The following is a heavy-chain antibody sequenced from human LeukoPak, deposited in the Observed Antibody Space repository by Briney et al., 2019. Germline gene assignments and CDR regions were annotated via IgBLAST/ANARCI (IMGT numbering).Heavy chain of an antibody. CDR1: GFTFSNAW. J-gene: IGHJ3*02. Sequence: GGSLRLSCAASGFTFSNAWMSWVRQVPGKGLEWVGRIKSKTDGGTTDYAAPVKGRFAISRDDSTNTLYLQMNSLKTEDTAVYYCTTAYYGSGSYTKDAFDIWGQGTMVTVSS. D-gene: IGHD3-10*01. CDR3: TTAYYGSGSYTKDAFDI. V-gene: IGHV3-15*01. CDR2: IKSKTDGGTT.